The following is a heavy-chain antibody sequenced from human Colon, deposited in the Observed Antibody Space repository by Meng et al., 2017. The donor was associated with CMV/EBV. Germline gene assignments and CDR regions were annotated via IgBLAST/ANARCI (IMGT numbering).Heavy chain of an antibody. CDR1: GFTFSSYA. CDR2: ISYDGSNK. Sequence: GESLKISCAASGFTFSSYAMHWVRQAPGKGLEWVAVISYDGSNKYYADSVKGRFTISRDNSKNTLYLQMNSQGAEDTAVCYSARDRTTFGVVGWFDPWGQGTLVTVSS. V-gene: IGHV3-30-3*01. J-gene: IGHJ5*02. CDR3: ARDRTTFGVVGWFDP. D-gene: IGHD3-3*01.